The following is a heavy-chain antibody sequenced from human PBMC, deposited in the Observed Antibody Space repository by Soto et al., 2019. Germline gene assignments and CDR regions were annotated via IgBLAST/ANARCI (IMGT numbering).Heavy chain of an antibody. D-gene: IGHD2-15*01. CDR1: VFTFSSYW. J-gene: IGHJ4*02. CDR3: SRAATPGSLAAGHY. Sequence: XGSLRLSCAASVFTFSSYWMHWVRQSPGKWLMWVSRINNDGSSRSYADSVKGRFTISRDNAKNTLYLQVNSLRAEDTAVYYCSRAATPGSLAAGHYWGQATLVTVSS. V-gene: IGHV3-74*01. CDR2: INNDGSSR.